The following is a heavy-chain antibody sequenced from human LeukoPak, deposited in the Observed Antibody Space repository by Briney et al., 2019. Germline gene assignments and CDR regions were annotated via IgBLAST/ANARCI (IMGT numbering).Heavy chain of an antibody. V-gene: IGHV3-33*01. Sequence: PGGSLRLSCAASGFTFSSYGMHWVRQAPGKGLEWVAVIWYDGSNKYYADSVKGRFTISRDNSKNTLYLQMNSLRAEDTAVYYCASTSAMVYFDYWGQGTLVTVSS. J-gene: IGHJ4*02. CDR1: GFTFSSYG. CDR2: IWYDGSNK. CDR3: ASTSAMVYFDY. D-gene: IGHD5-18*01.